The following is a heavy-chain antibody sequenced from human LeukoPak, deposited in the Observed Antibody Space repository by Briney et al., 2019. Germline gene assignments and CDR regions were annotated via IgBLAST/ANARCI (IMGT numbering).Heavy chain of an antibody. Sequence: ASVKVSCKASGHTFTSYGISWVRQAPGQGLEWMGWISAYNGNTNYARKLQGRVTMTTDTSTSTAYMELRSLRSDDTAVYYCASFNQGSGSYLFDYWGQGTLVTVSS. CDR3: ASFNQGSGSYLFDY. J-gene: IGHJ4*02. CDR2: ISAYNGNT. CDR1: GHTFTSYG. D-gene: IGHD3-10*01. V-gene: IGHV1-18*01.